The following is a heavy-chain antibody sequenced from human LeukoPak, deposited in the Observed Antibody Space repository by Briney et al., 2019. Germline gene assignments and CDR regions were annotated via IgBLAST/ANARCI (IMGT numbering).Heavy chain of an antibody. CDR2: IREDGSEK. Sequence: QPGGSLRLSCAASGFTFNNYWMSWVRQAPGKGREWVANIREDGSEKYYVDSVKGQFTISRDNAKNSLFLQMNYLRAEDTAIYYCARDLAGHYYGSGSSFDYWGQGTLVTVSS. D-gene: IGHD3-10*01. J-gene: IGHJ4*02. CDR1: GFTFNNYW. V-gene: IGHV3-7*01. CDR3: ARDLAGHYYGSGSSFDY.